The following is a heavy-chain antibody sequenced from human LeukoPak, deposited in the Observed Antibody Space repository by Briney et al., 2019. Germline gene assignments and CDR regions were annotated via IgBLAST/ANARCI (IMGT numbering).Heavy chain of an antibody. D-gene: IGHD6-19*01. CDR3: AKEGSSGSSAFDI. Sequence: GGSLRLSCAASGFTFDDYAMHWVRQAPGKGLEWVSGISWNSGSIGYADSVKGRFTISRDNAKNSLYLQMNSLRAEDTALYYCAKEGSSGSSAFDIWGQGTMVTVSS. V-gene: IGHV3-9*01. CDR1: GFTFDDYA. CDR2: ISWNSGSI. J-gene: IGHJ3*02.